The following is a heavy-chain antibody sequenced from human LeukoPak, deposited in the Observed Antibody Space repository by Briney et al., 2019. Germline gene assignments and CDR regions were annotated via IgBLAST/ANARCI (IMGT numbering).Heavy chain of an antibody. CDR3: ARPLRAFYYYGLDV. Sequence: SETPSLTCIVSGGSISSSNYYWGWLRQPPGTGLECIGTIYYSGNTFYNPSLKSRATISVDTSKNQFSLRLSSVTAADTAVYFCARPLRAFYYYGLDVWGQGTTVTVSS. CDR2: IYYSGNT. D-gene: IGHD3-3*02. J-gene: IGHJ6*02. CDR1: GGSISSSNYY. V-gene: IGHV4-39*01.